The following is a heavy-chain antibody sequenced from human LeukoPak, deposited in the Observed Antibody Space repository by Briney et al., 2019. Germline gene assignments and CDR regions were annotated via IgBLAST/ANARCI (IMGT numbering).Heavy chain of an antibody. Sequence: ASVKVSCKASGYTFTNYAMHWVRQAPGQRLEWMGWIDVGNGNTKYSQKFQGRVTITTDESTSTAYMELSSLRSEDTAVYYCARAQEDIVVVPAAIHYYYYMDVWGKGTTVTVSS. CDR3: ARAQEDIVVVPAAIHYYYYMDV. D-gene: IGHD2-2*02. CDR1: GYTFTNYA. CDR2: IDVGNGNT. J-gene: IGHJ6*03. V-gene: IGHV1-3*01.